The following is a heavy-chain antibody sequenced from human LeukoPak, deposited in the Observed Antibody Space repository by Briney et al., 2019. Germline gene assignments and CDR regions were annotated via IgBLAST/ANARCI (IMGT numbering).Heavy chain of an antibody. D-gene: IGHD6-6*01. V-gene: IGHV5-51*01. CDR1: AYNFTTYW. CDR3: ARARVYSTSSAPKGFDF. J-gene: IGHJ4*02. CDR2: IYPADSDT. Sequence: GESLKISCKGSAYNFTTYWIAWVRQLPGKGLEWMGIIYPADSDTRYSPSFQGQVTISADKSISTAYLQWSSLKASDTAMYYCARARVYSTSSAPKGFDFWGQGTLVTVSS.